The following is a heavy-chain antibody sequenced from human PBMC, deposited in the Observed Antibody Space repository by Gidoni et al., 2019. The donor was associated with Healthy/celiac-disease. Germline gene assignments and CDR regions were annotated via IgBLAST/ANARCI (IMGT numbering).Heavy chain of an antibody. CDR1: GFTFSNAW. V-gene: IGHV3-15*01. Sequence: EVQLVESGGGLVKPGGSLRLSCAASGFTFSNAWMSWVRPAPGRGLAWVGRIKSKTDGGTTDYAAPVKGRFTISRDDSKNTLYLQMNSLKTEDTAVYYCTTDRYGDYDGLPPIDYWGQGTLVTVSS. D-gene: IGHD4-17*01. J-gene: IGHJ4*02. CDR3: TTDRYGDYDGLPPIDY. CDR2: IKSKTDGGTT.